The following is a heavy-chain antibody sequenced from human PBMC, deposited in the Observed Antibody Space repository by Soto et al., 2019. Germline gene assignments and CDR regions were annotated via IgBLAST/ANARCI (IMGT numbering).Heavy chain of an antibody. CDR3: ARGTLGYCSSTSCYDAFDI. Sequence: QVQLQQWGAGLLKPSETLSLTCAVYGGSFSGYYWSWIRQPPGKGLECIGEINHSGSTNYNPSLKSRVTISVDTSKNQFSLKLSSVTAADTAVYYCARGTLGYCSSTSCYDAFDIWGQGTMVTVSS. CDR1: GGSFSGYY. V-gene: IGHV4-34*01. D-gene: IGHD2-2*01. CDR2: INHSGST. J-gene: IGHJ3*02.